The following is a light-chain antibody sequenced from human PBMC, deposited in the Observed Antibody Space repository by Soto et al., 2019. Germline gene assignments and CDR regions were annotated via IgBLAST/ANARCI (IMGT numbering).Light chain of an antibody. CDR3: QQYHDWPPWT. CDR1: QTISKN. Sequence: ERMMTQSPATLSLSPGETATLSCRASQTISKNLAWYQQKPGQAPRLLIYDASTRATDIPDRFSGSGSGTEFTITISSLKSEDFAVYYCQQYHDWPPWTFGQGTKVDIK. J-gene: IGKJ1*01. CDR2: DAS. V-gene: IGKV3-15*01.